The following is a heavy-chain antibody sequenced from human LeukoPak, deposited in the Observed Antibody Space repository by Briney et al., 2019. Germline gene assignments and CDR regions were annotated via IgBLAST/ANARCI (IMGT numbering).Heavy chain of an antibody. CDR2: ISAYNGNT. V-gene: IGHV1-18*01. J-gene: IGHJ1*01. Sequence: ASVKVSCKASGYTFTSYGISWVRQAPGRGLEWMGWISAYNGNTNYAQKLQGRVTMTTDTSTSTAYMELRSLRSDDTAVYYCARDRDDSSGYYGTKNPKYFQHWGQGTLVTVSS. D-gene: IGHD3-22*01. CDR1: GYTFTSYG. CDR3: ARDRDDSSGYYGTKNPKYFQH.